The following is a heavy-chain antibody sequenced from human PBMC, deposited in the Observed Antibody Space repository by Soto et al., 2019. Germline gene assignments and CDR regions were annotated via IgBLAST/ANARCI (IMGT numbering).Heavy chain of an antibody. D-gene: IGHD3-10*01. CDR2: AYHSGST. V-gene: IGHV4-4*02. CDR3: ARSPPSSYYGGRGTFDY. CDR1: GGFTSTNNW. J-gene: IGHJ4*02. Sequence: QLQLQESGPGLVRPSGTLSLTCAVSGGFTSTNNWWSWVRQPPGKGLEWIGDAYHSGSTEYNPSLKSRVSISVDKSKTQISLKLTSATAADTAVYYCARSPPSSYYGGRGTFDYWGQGTLVTVSS.